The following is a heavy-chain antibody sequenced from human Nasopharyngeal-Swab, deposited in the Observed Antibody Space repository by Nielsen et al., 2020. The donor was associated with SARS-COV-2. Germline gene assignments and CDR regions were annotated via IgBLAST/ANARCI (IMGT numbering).Heavy chain of an antibody. CDR1: GFTFSSYA. J-gene: IGHJ6*02. CDR2: IYSGGSST. D-gene: IGHD2-2*01. V-gene: IGHV3-23*03. Sequence: GGSLRLSCAASGFTFSSYAMSWVRQAPGKGLEWVSVIYSGGSSTYYADSVKGRLTISRDNSKNTLYLQMNSLRAEDTAVYYCAKSQYQLLLVYGMDVWGQGTTVTVSS. CDR3: AKSQYQLLLVYGMDV.